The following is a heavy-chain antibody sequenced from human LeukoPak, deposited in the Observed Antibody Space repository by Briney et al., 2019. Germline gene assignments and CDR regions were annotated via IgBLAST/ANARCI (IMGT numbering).Heavy chain of an antibody. CDR3: ARVSRGRDRTGGPTFYFDY. J-gene: IGHJ4*02. D-gene: IGHD2-8*02. Sequence: SQTLSLTCAISGDSVSSYTANWNWIRQSPSRGLEWLGSTYYRSKWYHDYAVSVKSRITSNPDTSKNQFSLQLTSVTPEDTAVYYCARVSRGRDRTGGPTFYFDYWGQGALVTVSS. V-gene: IGHV6-1*01. CDR2: TYYRSKWYH. CDR1: GDSVSSYTAN.